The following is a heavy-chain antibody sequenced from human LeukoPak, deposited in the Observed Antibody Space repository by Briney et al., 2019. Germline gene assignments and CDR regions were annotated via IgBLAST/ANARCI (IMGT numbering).Heavy chain of an antibody. CDR1: GGSISSSSYY. Sequence: KASETLSLTCTVSGGSISSSSYYWGWIRQPPGKGLEWIGSIYYSGSTYYNPSLKSRVTISVDTSKNSFSLKLSSVSAADTAVYYCGRRGTVTTERFYYWGQGNLVTVSS. V-gene: IGHV4-39*01. CDR2: IYYSGST. J-gene: IGHJ4*02. D-gene: IGHD4-11*01. CDR3: GRRGTVTTERFYY.